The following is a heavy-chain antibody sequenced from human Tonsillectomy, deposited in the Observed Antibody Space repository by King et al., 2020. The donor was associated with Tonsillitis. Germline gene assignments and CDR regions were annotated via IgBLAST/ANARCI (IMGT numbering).Heavy chain of an antibody. D-gene: IGHD6-6*01. J-gene: IGHJ2*01. CDR2: ISWNSGSI. Sequence: VQLVESGGGLVQPGRSLRLSCAASGFTFDDYAMHWVRQAPGKGLEWVSGISWNSGSIGYADSVKGRFTISRDNAKNSLYLQMNSLRAEDTALYYCANDIYSSSAGWYFDLWGRGTLVTVSS. CDR1: GFTFDDYA. V-gene: IGHV3-9*01. CDR3: ANDIYSSSAGWYFDL.